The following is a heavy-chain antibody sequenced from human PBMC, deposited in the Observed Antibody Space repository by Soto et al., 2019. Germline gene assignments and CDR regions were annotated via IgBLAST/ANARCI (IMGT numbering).Heavy chain of an antibody. V-gene: IGHV3-23*01. CDR2: ISGSGGST. J-gene: IGHJ4*02. CDR1: GFTFSSYA. Sequence: GGSLRLSCAASGFTFSSYAMSWVRQAPGKGLEWVSAISGSGGSTYYADSVKGRFTISRDNSKNTLYLQMNSLRAEDTAVYYCAKDEVLLWFGESPGPLDYWGQGTLVTVSS. D-gene: IGHD3-10*01. CDR3: AKDEVLLWFGESPGPLDY.